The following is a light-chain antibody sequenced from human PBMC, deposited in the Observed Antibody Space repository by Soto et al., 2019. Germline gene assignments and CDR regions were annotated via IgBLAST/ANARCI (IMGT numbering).Light chain of an antibody. CDR2: LGS. J-gene: IGKJ1*01. V-gene: IGKV2-28*01. Sequence: DTLMTQSPLSLSFTPGEPSSISCRSSQSLLHKNGYNYLDWYLQRPGQSPQLLIYLGSNRASGVPDRFSGSGSGTDFTLRISRVEAEDVGVYYCMQALESPWTFGQGTKVDI. CDR3: MQALESPWT. CDR1: QSLLHKNGYNY.